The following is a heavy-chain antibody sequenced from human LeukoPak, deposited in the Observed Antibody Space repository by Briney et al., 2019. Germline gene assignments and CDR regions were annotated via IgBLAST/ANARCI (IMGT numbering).Heavy chain of an antibody. CDR3: AKSRATGTYPGRFDY. D-gene: IGHD3-10*01. CDR2: LSGSGKYT. V-gene: IGHV3-23*01. CDR1: GFTFSIHV. Sequence: SGGSLRPSSEASGFTFSIHVMSWVRQAPGRGLEWVSSLSGSGKYTFYADSVKGRFTISRDNSRNELFLQMNSLTSGDTAQYYCAKSRATGTYPGRFDYWGLGILVTVSS. J-gene: IGHJ4*02.